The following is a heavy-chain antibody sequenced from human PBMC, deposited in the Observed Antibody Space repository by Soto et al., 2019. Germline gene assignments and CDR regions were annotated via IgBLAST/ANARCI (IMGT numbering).Heavy chain of an antibody. CDR3: ARGRTYYDSSGYPDY. CDR2: IYYSGST. D-gene: IGHD3-22*01. J-gene: IGHJ4*02. CDR1: GGSISSYY. Sequence: SLTCTVSGGSISSYYWSWIRQPPGKGLEWIGYIYYSGSTNYNPSLKSRVTISVDTSKNQFSLKLSSVTAADTAVYYCARGRTYYDSSGYPDYWGQGTLVTVSS. V-gene: IGHV4-59*01.